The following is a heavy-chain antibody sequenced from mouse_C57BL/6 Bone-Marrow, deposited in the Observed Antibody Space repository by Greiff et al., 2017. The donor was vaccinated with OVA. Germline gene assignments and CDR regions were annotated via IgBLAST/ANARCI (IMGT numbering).Heavy chain of an antibody. CDR1: GYTFTSYG. V-gene: IGHV1-81*01. CDR3: ARRNYGSSYENFDY. Sequence: VQLQQSGAELARPGASVKLSCKASGYTFTSYGISWVKQRTGQGLEWIGEIYPRSGNTYYNEKFKGKATLTADKSSSTAYMELRSLTSEDSAVYFCARRNYGSSYENFDYWGQGTTLTVSS. J-gene: IGHJ2*01. CDR2: IYPRSGNT. D-gene: IGHD1-1*01.